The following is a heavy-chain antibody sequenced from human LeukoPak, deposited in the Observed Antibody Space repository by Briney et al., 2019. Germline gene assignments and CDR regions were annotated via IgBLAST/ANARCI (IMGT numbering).Heavy chain of an antibody. CDR3: ARGDYFDY. CDR2: IYSGGST. V-gene: IGHV3-53*01. J-gene: IGHJ4*02. Sequence: GGSLRLSCAASGFIVSSNYMSWVRQAPGKGLEWVSIIYSGGSTYYADSVKGRFTISRDNSKNTLYLQMNSLRAEDTGVYYCARGDYFDYWGQGTLVTVSS. CDR1: GFIVSSNY.